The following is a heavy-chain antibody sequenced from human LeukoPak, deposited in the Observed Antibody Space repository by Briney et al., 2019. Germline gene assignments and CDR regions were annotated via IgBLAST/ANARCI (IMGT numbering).Heavy chain of an antibody. Sequence: PSETLSLTCTVSGGSISSSSYYWGWIRQPPGKGLEWIGSIYYSGSTYYNPSLKSRVTISVDTSKNQFSLKLSSVTAADTAVYYCARDLGLYGSGSSFDYWGQGTLVTVSS. D-gene: IGHD3-10*01. J-gene: IGHJ4*02. V-gene: IGHV4-39*07. CDR2: IYYSGST. CDR1: GGSISSSSYY. CDR3: ARDLGLYGSGSSFDY.